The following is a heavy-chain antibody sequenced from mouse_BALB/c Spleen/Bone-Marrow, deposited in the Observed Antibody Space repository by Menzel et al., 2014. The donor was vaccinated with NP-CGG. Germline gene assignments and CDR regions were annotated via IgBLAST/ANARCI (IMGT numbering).Heavy chain of an antibody. CDR3: TRSGRYYFDY. V-gene: IGHV1-5*01. J-gene: IGHJ2*01. Sequence: VHVKQSGTVLARPGASVKMSCKASGYTFTSYWMHWVKQKPGQGLEWIGAIYPGNSDTSYNQKFKGKAKLTAVTSTSTAYMELSSRTNEDSAVYYCTRSGRYYFDYWGQGTTLTVSS. D-gene: IGHD3-1*01. CDR1: GYTFTSYW. CDR2: IYPGNSDT.